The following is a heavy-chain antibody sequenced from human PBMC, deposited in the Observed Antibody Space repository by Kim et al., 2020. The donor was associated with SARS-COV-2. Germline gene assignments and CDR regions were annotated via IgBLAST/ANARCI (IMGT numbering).Heavy chain of an antibody. J-gene: IGHJ6*03. Sequence: ADSGRGRFTITRDHAKNTLCLQMNGLSAEDTALYYCARAGLLGLDYYDMDVWGKGTTVTVSS. CDR3: ARAGLLGLDYYDMDV. V-gene: IGHV3-20*03.